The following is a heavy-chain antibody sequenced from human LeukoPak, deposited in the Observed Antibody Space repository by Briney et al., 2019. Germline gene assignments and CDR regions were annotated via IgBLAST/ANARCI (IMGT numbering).Heavy chain of an antibody. CDR2: IKQDGSEK. CDR1: GFTFNSYW. D-gene: IGHD3-22*01. Sequence: GGSLRLSCAASGFTFNSYWMSWVRQAPEEGLEWVANIKQDGSEKYYVDSVKGRFTISRDNAENALYLKMNSLRAEDTAVYYCARVISGYYPIDYWGQGTLVTVSS. J-gene: IGHJ4*02. CDR3: ARVISGYYPIDY. V-gene: IGHV3-7*01.